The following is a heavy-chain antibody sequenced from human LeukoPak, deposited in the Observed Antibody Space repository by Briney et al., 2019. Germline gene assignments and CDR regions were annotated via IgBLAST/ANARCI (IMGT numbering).Heavy chain of an antibody. CDR2: ISPYNGNT. Sequence: ASVKVSCKASGYTFTSYGISWVRQAPGQGLEWMGWISPYNGNTNYAQKLQGRVTMTTDTYTRTAYMELRSLRCDDTAVYYCTRALTSGGSFLGYFDYWGQGTLVTVSS. CDR3: TRALTSGGSFLGYFDY. V-gene: IGHV1-18*04. CDR1: GYTFTSYG. J-gene: IGHJ4*02. D-gene: IGHD1-26*01.